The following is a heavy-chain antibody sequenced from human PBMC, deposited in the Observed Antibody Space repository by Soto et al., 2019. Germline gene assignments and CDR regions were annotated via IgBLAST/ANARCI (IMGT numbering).Heavy chain of an antibody. CDR3: ARGDGWLIED. CDR1: GGSIGSYY. J-gene: IGHJ1*01. D-gene: IGHD3-16*01. Sequence: QVQLQESGPGLVKPSETLSLTCTVSGGSIGSYYWSWIRQPPGKGLEWIGYILGSGTTNYHPSLKSRVTISADTSKKQFSLRLSSVTAADTAVYYCARGDGWLIEDWGQGTLVTVSS. V-gene: IGHV4-59*01. CDR2: ILGSGTT.